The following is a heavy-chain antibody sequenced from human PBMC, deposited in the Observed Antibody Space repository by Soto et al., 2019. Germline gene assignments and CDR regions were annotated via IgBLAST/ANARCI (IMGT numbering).Heavy chain of an antibody. D-gene: IGHD3-10*01. CDR2: ISYDGTNN. V-gene: IGHV3-30-3*01. J-gene: IGHJ3*01. CDR3: ATITVVRGVTYDAFDF. Sequence: VQLVESGGGVVQPGRSLRLSCAASGFTFSAYAMHWVRQAPGKGLEWVAVISYDGTNNYYADSVKGRFTISRDNSKNTLCLQMNSLRSEDTAVYYCATITVVRGVTYDAFDFWGQGTMVTVSS. CDR1: GFTFSAYA.